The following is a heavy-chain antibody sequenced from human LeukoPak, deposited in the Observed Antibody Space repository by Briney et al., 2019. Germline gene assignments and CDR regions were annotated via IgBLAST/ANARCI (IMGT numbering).Heavy chain of an antibody. CDR2: IIPILGTA. Sequence: SVKVSCKASGGTFSSYAISAGRQAPGQGLEWMGGIIPILGTANYAQQFQGRVTITTDESTHTDYLELRRMRYEDPAVYYCARDLWGQYQHRFPFGAFDIWGQGKMVTVSS. D-gene: IGHD3-16*01. J-gene: IGHJ3*02. CDR1: GGTFSSYA. CDR3: ARDLWGQYQHRFPFGAFDI. V-gene: IGHV1-69*05.